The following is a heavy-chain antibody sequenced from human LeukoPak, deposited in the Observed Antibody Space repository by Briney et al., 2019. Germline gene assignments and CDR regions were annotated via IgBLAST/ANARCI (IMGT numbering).Heavy chain of an antibody. CDR1: GFTLDEYG. CDR2: INWNGGST. D-gene: IGHD6-19*01. V-gene: IGHV3-20*04. CDR3: ARTVRSSGWYGDY. J-gene: IGHJ4*02. Sequence: GGSLRLSCAASGFTLDEYGMSWVRQAPGKGLEWVSGINWNGGSTGYADSVKGRFTISRDNAKNSLFLQMNSLRAEDTALYYCARTVRSSGWYGDYWGQGTLVTVSS.